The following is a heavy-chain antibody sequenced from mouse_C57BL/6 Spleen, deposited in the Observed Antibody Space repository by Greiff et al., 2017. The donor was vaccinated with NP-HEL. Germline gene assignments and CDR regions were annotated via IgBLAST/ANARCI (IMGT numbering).Heavy chain of an antibody. CDR1: GYTFTDYY. D-gene: IGHD2-4*01. J-gene: IGHJ4*01. CDR2: INPNNGGT. CDR3: ARRYYDYDDAMDY. V-gene: IGHV1-26*01. Sequence: VQLQQSGPELVKPGASVKISCKASGYTFTDYYMNWVKQSHGKSLEWIGDINPNNGGTSYNQKFKGKATLTVDKSSSTAYMELRSLTSEDSAVYYCARRYYDYDDAMDYWGQGTSVTVSS.